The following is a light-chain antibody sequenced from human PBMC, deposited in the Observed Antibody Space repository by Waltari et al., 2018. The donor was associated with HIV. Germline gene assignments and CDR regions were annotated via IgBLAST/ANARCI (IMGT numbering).Light chain of an antibody. Sequence: DIVMTQFPNSLAVSLGERATMRCRSSQSVFYSPSNKNFLSWYQQKSGQPPRLLIYWASTRENGVPDRFTGSGSGADFTPTISNLQPEDVATYYCQQYYGKFWTFGQGTKVEV. CDR1: QSVFYSPSNKNF. V-gene: IGKV4-1*01. J-gene: IGKJ1*01. CDR2: WAS. CDR3: QQYYGKFWT.